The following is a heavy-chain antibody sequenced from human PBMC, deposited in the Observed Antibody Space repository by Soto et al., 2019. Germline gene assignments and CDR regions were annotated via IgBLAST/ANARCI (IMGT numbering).Heavy chain of an antibody. CDR3: ARDKLELSSDNCWFDP. Sequence: QVQLQQAGPGLVKPSQTLSLTCAISGDSVSSNSAAWNWIRQSPSRGLEWLGRTYYRSKWYNDYAVSVKSRITINPDTSKTQCSLQLNSVTPEDTAVYYCARDKLELSSDNCWFDPWGQGTLVTVSS. V-gene: IGHV6-1*01. J-gene: IGHJ5*02. CDR1: GDSVSSNSAA. D-gene: IGHD1-7*01. CDR2: TYYRSKWYN.